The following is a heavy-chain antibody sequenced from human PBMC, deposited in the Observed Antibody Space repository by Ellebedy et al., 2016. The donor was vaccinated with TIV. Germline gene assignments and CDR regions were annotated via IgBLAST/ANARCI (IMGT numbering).Heavy chain of an antibody. CDR1: GYTFSSYG. V-gene: IGHV1-18*01. J-gene: IGHJ6*02. D-gene: IGHD6-19*01. CDR2: ISAYNGNT. Sequence: AASVKVSCKASGYTFSSYGISWVRQAPGQGLEWMGWISAYNGNTNYTQKFQGRVTMTEDTSTDTAYMELSSLRSEDTAVYYCATDIAGAVAAYYYHGMDVWGQGTTVTVSS. CDR3: ATDIAGAVAAYYYHGMDV.